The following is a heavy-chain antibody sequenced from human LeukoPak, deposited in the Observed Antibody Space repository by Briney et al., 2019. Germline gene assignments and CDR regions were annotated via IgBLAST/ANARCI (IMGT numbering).Heavy chain of an antibody. CDR3: ARDVATKYTVDS. D-gene: IGHD5-24*01. CDR2: TSYDGSRN. J-gene: IGHJ4*02. CDR1: GFNFNTYA. V-gene: IGHV3-30-3*01. Sequence: QSGGSLRLSCAASGFNFNTYAMYWVRQAPGKGLEWVAYTSYDGSRNYYADSVRGRFTVSRDNSKNTLFLQVSSLWIEDTAVYYCARDVATKYTVDSWGQGALVTVSS.